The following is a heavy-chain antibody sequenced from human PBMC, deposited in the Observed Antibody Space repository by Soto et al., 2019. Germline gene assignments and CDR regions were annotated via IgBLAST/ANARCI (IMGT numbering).Heavy chain of an antibody. V-gene: IGHV1-8*01. J-gene: IGHJ4*02. D-gene: IGHD3-10*01. Sequence: ASVKVSCKASGYTFTNYDINWVRQATGQGLEWMGWMSPNSGNTGYTQKFQGRVTMTRNTSMSTAYMELSSLRSEDTAVYYCARKSMVRGVSVDWGQGTLVTVSS. CDR3: ARKSMVRGVSVD. CDR2: MSPNSGNT. CDR1: GYTFTNYD.